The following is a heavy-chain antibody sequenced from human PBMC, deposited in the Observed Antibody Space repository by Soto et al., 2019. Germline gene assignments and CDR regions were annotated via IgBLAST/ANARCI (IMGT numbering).Heavy chain of an antibody. J-gene: IGHJ4*02. CDR1: GFTVSNNY. CDR3: ATDPGGGGY. CDR2: IYSGGYT. V-gene: IGHV3-53*01. Sequence: EVQLVESGGGLIQPGGSLRLSCAVSGFTVSNNYMSWVRQAPGKGLEGVSVIYSGGYTAYGDSVKGRFTISRDNSKNTIFPQTKTVGPGDTAGFYWATDPGGGGYWGQGTLVTVSS. D-gene: IGHD3-10*01.